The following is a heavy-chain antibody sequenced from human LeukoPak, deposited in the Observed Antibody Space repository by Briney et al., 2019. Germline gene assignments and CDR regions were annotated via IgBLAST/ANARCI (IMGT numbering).Heavy chain of an antibody. D-gene: IGHD5-12*01. J-gene: IGHJ5*02. V-gene: IGHV3-23*01. CDR3: AKDRGPGGWLRQGDWFDP. CDR2: ISGSGGST. CDR1: GFTFSSYG. Sequence: GGTLRLSCAASGFTFSSYGMSWVRQAPGKGLEWGSAISGSGGSTYYADSVKGRFTISRDNSKNTLYLQMNSLRAEDTAVYYCAKDRGPGGWLRQGDWFDPWGQGTLVTVSS.